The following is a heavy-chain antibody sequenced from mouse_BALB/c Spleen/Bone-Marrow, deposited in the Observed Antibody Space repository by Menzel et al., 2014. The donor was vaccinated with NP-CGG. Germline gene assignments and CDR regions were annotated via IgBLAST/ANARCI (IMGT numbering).Heavy chain of an antibody. CDR2: INPDSRTI. Sequence: DVKLQESGGGLVQPGGSLKLSCAASGFDFSRYWMTRVRQAPGRGLEWIGEINPDSRTINYTPSLKDKFIISRDNAKNTLYLQMSKVRSEDTALYYCARPGYYGYQDVWGAGTTVTVSS. CDR3: ARPGYYGYQDV. J-gene: IGHJ1*01. V-gene: IGHV4-1*02. D-gene: IGHD1-2*01. CDR1: GFDFSRYW.